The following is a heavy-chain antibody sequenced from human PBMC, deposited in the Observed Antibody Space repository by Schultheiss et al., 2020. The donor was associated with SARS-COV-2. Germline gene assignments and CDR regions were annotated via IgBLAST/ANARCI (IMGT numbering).Heavy chain of an antibody. CDR2: ISSSGSII. D-gene: IGHD2/OR15-2a*01. CDR1: GFTLSSYE. Sequence: GGSLRLSCAASGFTLSSYEMNWVRQAPGKGLEWVSYISSSGSIIYYADSVKGRFTISRDNAKNSLYLQMNSLRAEDTAVYYCAREVIGRWFDPWGQGTLVTVSS. J-gene: IGHJ5*02. V-gene: IGHV3-48*03. CDR3: AREVIGRWFDP.